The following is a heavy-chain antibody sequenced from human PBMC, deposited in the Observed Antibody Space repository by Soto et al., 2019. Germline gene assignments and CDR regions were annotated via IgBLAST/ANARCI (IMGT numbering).Heavy chain of an antibody. D-gene: IGHD3-3*01. CDR1: GGTFSSYD. CDR3: ARDEQGSYDFWRGDPGYGMDV. V-gene: IGHV1-69*01. J-gene: IGHJ6*02. CDR2: IIHIFGTA. Sequence: QVPLVQSGAEVKKPVSSVTVSCKASGGTFSSYDISWVRQAPGHGLEWMGGIIHIFGTANYAQKFQGRVTITADESTSTAYMELSSLRSEDTAVYYCARDEQGSYDFWRGDPGYGMDVWGQGTTVTVSS.